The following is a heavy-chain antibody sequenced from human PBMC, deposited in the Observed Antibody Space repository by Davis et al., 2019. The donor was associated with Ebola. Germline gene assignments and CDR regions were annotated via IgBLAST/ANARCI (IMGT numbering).Heavy chain of an antibody. D-gene: IGHD2-8*01. CDR2: ISSNGGST. V-gene: IGHV3-64*01. CDR3: ARERDIVLMVYAKNYYYYGMDV. Sequence: PGGSLRLSCAASGFTFSSYAMHWVRQAPGKGLEYVSAISSNGGSTYYANSVKGRFTISRDNSKNTLYLQMGSLRAEDMAVYYCARERDIVLMVYAKNYYYYGMDVWGQGTTVTVSS. J-gene: IGHJ6*02. CDR1: GFTFSSYA.